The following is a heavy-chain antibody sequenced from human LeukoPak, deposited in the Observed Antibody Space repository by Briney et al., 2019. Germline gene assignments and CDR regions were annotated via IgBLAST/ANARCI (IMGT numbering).Heavy chain of an antibody. J-gene: IGHJ4*02. CDR2: INPNSGGT. CDR3: AREVESRSSPYVDY. CDR1: GYTFTGYY. Sequence: GASVKVSCKASGYTFTGYYMHWVRQAPGQGLEWMGWINPNSGGTNYAQKFQGRVTMTRDTSISTAYMELSRLRSDDTAVYYCAREVESRSSPYVDYWGQGTLVTVSS. D-gene: IGHD1-26*01. V-gene: IGHV1-2*02.